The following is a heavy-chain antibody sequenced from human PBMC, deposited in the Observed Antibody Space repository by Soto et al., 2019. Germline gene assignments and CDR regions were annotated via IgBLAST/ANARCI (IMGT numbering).Heavy chain of an antibody. CDR3: AIWSNWNPLYYRGMDV. D-gene: IGHD1-20*01. CDR2: IIPLHNTS. Sequence: QVQLLQSGAEVKKPGSSVKVSCKVSGGAFTNYSLNWVRHAPGQGLEWLGGIIPLHNTSNYSLKLLGRGSVTSDISSNTVYMPLRGLTSDDTATYYCAIWSNWNPLYYRGMDVWGQGTTVTVSS. J-gene: IGHJ6*02. V-gene: IGHV1-69*06. CDR1: GGAFTNYS.